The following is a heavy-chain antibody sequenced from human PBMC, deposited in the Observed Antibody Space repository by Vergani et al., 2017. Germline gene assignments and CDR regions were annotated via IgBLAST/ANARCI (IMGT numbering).Heavy chain of an antibody. CDR2: INPNSFGT. CDR1: GYTFTDYF. CDR3: ARVDTSSNRDYFDY. V-gene: IGHV1-2*02. J-gene: IGHJ4*02. Sequence: QVQLVQSGAEVKKPGASVKVSCKASGYTFTDYFMHLVRQAPGQGLAWMGWINPNSFGTNYAQKFQGRVTMTRDTSITTAYMELSNLRSDETAVYYCARVDTSSNRDYFDYGGKGALVTVSS. D-gene: IGHD2-2*01.